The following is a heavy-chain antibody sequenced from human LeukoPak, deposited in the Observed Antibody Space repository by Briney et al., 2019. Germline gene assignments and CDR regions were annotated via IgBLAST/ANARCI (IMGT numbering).Heavy chain of an antibody. Sequence: GASVKVSCKASGYSFTCYAMNWVRQAPGQGLEWMGWINTNTGNPTYAQGFTGRFVFSLDTSVSTAYLQISSLKAEDTAVYYCARGYSYASPSEAYYFDHWGQGTLVTVSS. CDR1: GYSFTCYA. CDR2: INTNTGNP. V-gene: IGHV7-4-1*02. CDR3: ARGYSYASPSEAYYFDH. D-gene: IGHD5-18*01. J-gene: IGHJ4*02.